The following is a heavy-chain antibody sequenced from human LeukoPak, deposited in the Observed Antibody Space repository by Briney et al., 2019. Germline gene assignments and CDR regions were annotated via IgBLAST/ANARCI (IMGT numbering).Heavy chain of an antibody. CDR1: GGTFSSYA. D-gene: IGHD2-15*01. Sequence: GASVKVSCKASGGTFSSYAISWVRQAPGQGLEWMGRIIPILGIANYAQKFQGRVTITADKSTSTAYMELSSLRSEDTAVYYCARKLNDYRDRGGFDIWGQGTMVTVSS. J-gene: IGHJ3*02. CDR3: ARKLNDYRDRGGFDI. V-gene: IGHV1-69*04. CDR2: IIPILGIA.